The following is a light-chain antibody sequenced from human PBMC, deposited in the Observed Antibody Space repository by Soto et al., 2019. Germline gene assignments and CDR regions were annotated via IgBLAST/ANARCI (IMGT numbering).Light chain of an antibody. J-gene: IGLJ3*02. CDR1: SGSIASNY. V-gene: IGLV6-57*03. CDR2: EDN. Sequence: FMLTQPHSVSVSPGKTVTISCTRSSGSIASNYVQWYQQRPGSAPTTVIYEDNQRPSGVPDRFSGSIDSSSNSVSLTISGLKTEDEADYYCQSYDSSNHGVFGGGTKLTVL. CDR3: QSYDSSNHGV.